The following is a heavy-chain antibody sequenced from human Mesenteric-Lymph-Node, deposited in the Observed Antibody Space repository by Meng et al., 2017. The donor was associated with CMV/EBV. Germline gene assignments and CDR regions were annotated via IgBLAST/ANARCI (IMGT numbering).Heavy chain of an antibody. V-gene: IGHV3-23*01. D-gene: IGHD2-2*01. CDR1: GFPFGTNA. CDR2: ITGIGSVI. CDR3: VKGGGCSNSGCMNWFDP. Sequence: GESLKISCAASGFPFGTNAMTWVRQPPRKGLEWVSAITGIGSVIYYADSVKGRFTISRDTSKNTLYLQMNSLRVEDTAVYYCVKGGGCSNSGCMNWFDPWGQGTLVTVSS. J-gene: IGHJ5*02.